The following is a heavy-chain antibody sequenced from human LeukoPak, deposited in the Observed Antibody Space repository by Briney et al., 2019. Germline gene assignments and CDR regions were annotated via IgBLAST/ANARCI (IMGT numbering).Heavy chain of an antibody. CDR2: IYYSGST. J-gene: IGHJ4*02. CDR1: GGSISSNSYY. V-gene: IGHV4-61*01. Sequence: PSETLSLTCTVSGGSISSNSYYWSWIRQPPGKGLEWIGYIYYSGSTNYNPSLKSRVTISVDTSKNQFSLRLSSVTAADTAVYYCARVTGYVMEDYFDYWGQGTLVTVSS. D-gene: IGHD6-13*01. CDR3: ARVTGYVMEDYFDY.